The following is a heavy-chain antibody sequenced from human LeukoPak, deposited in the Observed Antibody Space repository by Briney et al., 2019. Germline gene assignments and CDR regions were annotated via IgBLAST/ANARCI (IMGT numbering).Heavy chain of an antibody. CDR2: IYYSGST. CDR1: GGTISSGGYY. Sequence: SQTLSLTCTVSGGTISSGGYYWSWIRQHPGKGLEWIGYIYYSGSTYYNPSLKSRVTISVDTSKNQFSLKLSSVTAADTAVYYCASGLGYYGSSGYYPYYFDYWGQGTLVTVSS. D-gene: IGHD3-22*01. CDR3: ASGLGYYGSSGYYPYYFDY. J-gene: IGHJ4*02. V-gene: IGHV4-31*03.